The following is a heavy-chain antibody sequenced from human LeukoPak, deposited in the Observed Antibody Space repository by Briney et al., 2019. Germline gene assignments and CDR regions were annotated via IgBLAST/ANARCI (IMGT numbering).Heavy chain of an antibody. CDR2: ISSSGSTI. D-gene: IGHD5-12*01. CDR1: GFTLSSYE. V-gene: IGHV3-48*03. J-gene: IGHJ4*02. Sequence: PGGSLRLSCTASGFTLSSYEMSWVRQAPGKGLEWVSYISSSGSTISYADSVRGRFTISRDNAKNSLYLQMNSLRAEDTAVYYCAREVSGYDFGYWGQGTLVTVSS. CDR3: AREVSGYDFGY.